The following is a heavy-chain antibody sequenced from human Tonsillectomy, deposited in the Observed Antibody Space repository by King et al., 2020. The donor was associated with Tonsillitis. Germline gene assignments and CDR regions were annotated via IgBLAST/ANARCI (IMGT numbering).Heavy chain of an antibody. CDR3: ARDARSVAVPAASGDFQH. D-gene: IGHD2-2*01. Sequence: VQLVESGAEVKKPGASVKVSCKASGYTFTSYYMHWVRQAPGQGLEWMGIINPSGGSTSYAQKFQGRVTMTRDTSTSTVYMELSSLRSEDTAVYYCARDARSVAVPAASGDFQHWGQGTLVTVSS. CDR2: INPSGGST. J-gene: IGHJ1*01. CDR1: GYTFTSYY. V-gene: IGHV1-46*01.